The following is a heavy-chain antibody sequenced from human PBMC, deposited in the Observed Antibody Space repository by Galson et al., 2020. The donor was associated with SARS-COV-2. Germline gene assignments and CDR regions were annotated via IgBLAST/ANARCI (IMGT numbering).Heavy chain of an antibody. D-gene: IGHD2-2*01. Sequence: TGGSLRLSCAASGFTFTTYDMHWVRQAPGKGLEWVAIISYDGNNKYYADSVKGRFTISRDNSKNTLYMQMNSLRAEDTAVYYCAKSHDPAEFQLLFAQKNYFDPWGQGTLVTVSS. CDR2: ISYDGNNK. J-gene: IGHJ5*02. CDR1: GFTFTTYD. CDR3: AKSHDPAEFQLLFAQKNYFDP. V-gene: IGHV3-30*18.